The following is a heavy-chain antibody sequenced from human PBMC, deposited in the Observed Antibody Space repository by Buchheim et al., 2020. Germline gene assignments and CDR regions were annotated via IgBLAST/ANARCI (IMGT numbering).Heavy chain of an antibody. CDR2: IRSKAYGGTT. J-gene: IGHJ4*02. D-gene: IGHD3-3*01. V-gene: IGHV3-49*03. CDR3: TREGLRFLEQGRDYYFDY. Sequence: EVQLVESGGGLVQPGRSLRLSCTASGFTFGDYAMSWFRQAPGKGLEWVGFIRSKAYGGTTEYAASVKGRFTISRADSKSIPYLQMNSLETEETAVYYCTREGLRFLEQGRDYYFDYWGQGTL. CDR1: GFTFGDYA.